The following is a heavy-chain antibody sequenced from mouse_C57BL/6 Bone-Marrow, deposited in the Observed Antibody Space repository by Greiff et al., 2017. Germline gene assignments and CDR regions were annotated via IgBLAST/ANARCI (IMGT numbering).Heavy chain of an antibody. J-gene: IGHJ2*01. V-gene: IGHV1-4*01. CDR2: INPSSGYT. Sequence: QVQLQQSGAELARPGASVKMSCKASGYTFTSYTMHWVKQRPGQGLEWIGYINPSSGYTKYNQKFKDKATLTADKSSSTAYMQLSSLTSEESAVYYCARRLTGTRGDYWGQGTTLTVSS. D-gene: IGHD4-1*01. CDR1: GYTFTSYT. CDR3: ARRLTGTRGDY.